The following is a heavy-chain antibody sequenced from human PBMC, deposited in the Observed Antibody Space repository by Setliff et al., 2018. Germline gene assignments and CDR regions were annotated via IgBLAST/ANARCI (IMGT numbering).Heavy chain of an antibody. D-gene: IGHD2-2*01. CDR3: ARDPPYCSSTSCRGAFDI. J-gene: IGHJ3*02. V-gene: IGHV4-39*02. CDR2: LSHSGNK. Sequence: SETLSLTCTVSGGSISDNSYYWGWIRQSPGKELEWIGGLSHSGNKYYNPSFRSRLTIPVDTSKNQFTLKVSSVTAADTAVYYCARDPPYCSSTSCRGAFDIWGQGTMVTVS. CDR1: GGSISDNSYY.